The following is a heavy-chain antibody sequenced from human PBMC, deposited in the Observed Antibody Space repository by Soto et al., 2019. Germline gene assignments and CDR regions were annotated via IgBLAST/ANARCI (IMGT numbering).Heavy chain of an antibody. CDR1: GSIFRGYG. J-gene: IGHJ4*02. V-gene: IGHV3-33*01. Sequence: GGSLRLSCAASGSIFRGYGMHWVRQAPGKGLEWVAVIRYDGSNINYADSVMGRFTISRDNSKNTLYLEMNSLRAEDTAVYYCARYGIGGTTFRGYLDDWGQGNLVTVSS. CDR3: ARYGIGGTTFRGYLDD. D-gene: IGHD2-15*01. CDR2: IRYDGSNI.